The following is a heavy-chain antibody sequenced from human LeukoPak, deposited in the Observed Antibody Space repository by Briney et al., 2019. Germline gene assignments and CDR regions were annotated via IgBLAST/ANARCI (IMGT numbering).Heavy chain of an antibody. D-gene: IGHD3-10*01. CDR1: GGSFSGYY. V-gene: IGHV4-34*01. Sequence: PSETLSLTCAVYGGSFSGYYWSWIRQPPGKGLEWIGEINHSGSTNYNPSLKSRVTISVDTSKNQFSLKLSSVTAADTAVYYCARGRAQITMVRGDRDWFDPWGQGTLVTVSS. J-gene: IGHJ5*02. CDR3: ARGRAQITMVRGDRDWFDP. CDR2: INHSGST.